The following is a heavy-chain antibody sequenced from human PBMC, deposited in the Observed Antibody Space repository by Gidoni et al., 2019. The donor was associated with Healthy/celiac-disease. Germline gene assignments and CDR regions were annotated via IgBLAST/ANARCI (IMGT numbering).Heavy chain of an antibody. CDR2: IIPILGIA. CDR1: VGTFSSYT. D-gene: IGHD2-2*01. J-gene: IGHJ6*02. CDR3: ARAVPAATGYYYYYGMDV. Sequence: QVQLVQSVAEVKKPGSSVQVSCQASVGTFSSYTISWVRQAPPGQGLEWMGRIIPILGIANYAQKFQGRVTITADKSTSTAYMELSSLRSEDTAVYYCARAVPAATGYYYYYGMDVWGQGTTVTVSS. V-gene: IGHV1-69*02.